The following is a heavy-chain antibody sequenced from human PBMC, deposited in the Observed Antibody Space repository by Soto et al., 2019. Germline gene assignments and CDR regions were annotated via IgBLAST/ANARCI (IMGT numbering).Heavy chain of an antibody. CDR1: GFTFSSYS. CDR3: ARVKRVVVTDYGMDV. V-gene: IGHV3-33*01. J-gene: IGHJ6*02. D-gene: IGHD2-21*02. Sequence: QVQLVESGGGVVQPGRSLRLSCAASGFTFSSYSMHWVRQAPGKGLEWVAVIWYDGSNKYYADSVKGRFTISRDNSKNTLYLQMNSLRAEDTAVYYCARVKRVVVTDYGMDVWGQGTTVTVSS. CDR2: IWYDGSNK.